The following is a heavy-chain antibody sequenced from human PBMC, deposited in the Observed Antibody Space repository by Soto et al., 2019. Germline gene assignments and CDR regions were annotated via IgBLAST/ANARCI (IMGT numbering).Heavy chain of an antibody. CDR3: ARNIAVVTAHDYFDY. Sequence: SETLSLTCAVYGGSFSGYYWSWIRQPPGKGLEWIGEINHSGSTNYNPSLKSRVTISVDTSKNQFSLKLSSVTAADTAVYYCARNIAVVTAHDYFDYWGQGTLVTVSS. V-gene: IGHV4-34*01. J-gene: IGHJ4*02. CDR2: INHSGST. D-gene: IGHD2-21*02. CDR1: GGSFSGYY.